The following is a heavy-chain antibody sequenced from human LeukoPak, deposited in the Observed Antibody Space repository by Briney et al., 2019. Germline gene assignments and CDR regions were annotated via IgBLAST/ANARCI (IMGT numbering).Heavy chain of an antibody. CDR2: INPNSGGT. CDR1: GYTFTNYG. D-gene: IGHD3-3*01. V-gene: IGHV1-2*02. CDR3: ARAESIFGVVIPQGG. Sequence: GASVKVSCKASGYTFTNYGISWVRQAPGQGLEWMGWINPNSGGTNYAQKFQGRVTMTRDTSISTAYMELSRLRSDDTAVYYCARAESIFGVVIPQGGWGQGTLVTVSS. J-gene: IGHJ4*02.